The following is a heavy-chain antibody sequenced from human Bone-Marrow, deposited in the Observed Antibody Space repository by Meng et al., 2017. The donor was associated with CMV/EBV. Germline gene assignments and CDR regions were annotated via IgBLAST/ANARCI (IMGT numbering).Heavy chain of an antibody. V-gene: IGHV4-39*07. Sequence: GSLRLSCTVSGGSISSSSYYWGWIRQPPGKGLEWIGSIYYSGSTYYNPSLKSRVTISVDTSKNQFSLKLSSVTAADTAVYYCARARGYCSSTSGYSSFDPWGQGTLVTVSS. CDR1: GGSISSSSYY. CDR2: IYYSGST. D-gene: IGHD2-2*02. J-gene: IGHJ5*02. CDR3: ARARGYCSSTSGYSSFDP.